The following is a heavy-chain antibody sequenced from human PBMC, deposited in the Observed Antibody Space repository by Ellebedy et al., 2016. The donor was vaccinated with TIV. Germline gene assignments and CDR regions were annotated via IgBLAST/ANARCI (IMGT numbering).Heavy chain of an antibody. V-gene: IGHV3-23*01. Sequence: GESLKISCAASGFTFSTYALTWVRQAPGRGLELVSAIGGSGGRANYADSVRGRFTISRANTKSTLFLYMNNLRAEDTAVYYCAKFPSVTTPSVDFWGQGTLVTVSS. J-gene: IGHJ4*02. CDR1: GFTFSTYA. CDR2: IGGSGGRA. D-gene: IGHD4-17*01. CDR3: AKFPSVTTPSVDF.